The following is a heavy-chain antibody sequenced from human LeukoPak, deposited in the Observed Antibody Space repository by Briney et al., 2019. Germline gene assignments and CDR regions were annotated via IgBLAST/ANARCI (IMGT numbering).Heavy chain of an antibody. CDR1: GGSISSYY. V-gene: IGHV4-59*12. D-gene: IGHD6-13*01. CDR3: ARGSAWAAAGTMYNWFDP. CDR2: IYYSGST. Sequence: PSETLSLTCTVSGGSISSYYWSWIRQPPGKGLEWIGYIYYSGSTNYNPSLKSRVTISVDTSKNQFSLKLSSVTAADTAVYYCARGSAWAAAGTMYNWFDPWGQGTLVTVSS. J-gene: IGHJ5*02.